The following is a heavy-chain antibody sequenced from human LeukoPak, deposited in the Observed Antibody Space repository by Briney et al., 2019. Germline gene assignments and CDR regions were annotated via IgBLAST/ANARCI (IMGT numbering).Heavy chain of an antibody. CDR1: GFTFSSYW. CDR3: ARGGGLDV. V-gene: IGHV3-7*03. D-gene: IGHD3-16*01. Sequence: LTGGSLRLSCAASGFTFSSYWMNWARQAPGKGLEWVASINHNGNVIYYVDSVKGRFTISRDNAKNSLYLQMSNLRAEDTAVYFCARGGGLDVWGQGATVTVSS. J-gene: IGHJ6*02. CDR2: INHNGNVI.